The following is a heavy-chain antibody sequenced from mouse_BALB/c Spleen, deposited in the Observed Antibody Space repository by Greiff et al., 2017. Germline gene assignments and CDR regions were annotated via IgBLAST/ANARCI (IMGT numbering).Heavy chain of an antibody. CDR1: GFTFNTYA. J-gene: IGHJ2*01. CDR2: IRSKSNNYAT. D-gene: IGHD4-1*01. V-gene: IGHV10-1*02. CDR3: VRYAGTGFDY. Sequence: EVKLMESGGGLVQPKGSLKLSCAASGFTFNTYAMNWVRQAPGKGLEWVARIRSKSNNYATYYADSVKDRFTISRDDSQSMLYLQMNNLKTEDTAMYYCVRYAGTGFDYWGQGTTLTVSS.